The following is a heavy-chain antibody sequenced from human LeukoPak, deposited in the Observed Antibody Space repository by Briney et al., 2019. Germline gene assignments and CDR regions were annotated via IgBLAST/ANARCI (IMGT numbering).Heavy chain of an antibody. CDR2: IIPIFGTA. J-gene: IGHJ4*02. CDR1: GGTFSSYA. D-gene: IGHD5-18*01. Sequence: SVKVSCKASGGTFSSYAISWVRQAPGQGLEWTGRIIPIFGTANYAQKFQGRVTITTDESTSTAYMELSSLRSEDTAVYYCAREDTAMEADYWGQGTLVTVSS. CDR3: AREDTAMEADY. V-gene: IGHV1-69*05.